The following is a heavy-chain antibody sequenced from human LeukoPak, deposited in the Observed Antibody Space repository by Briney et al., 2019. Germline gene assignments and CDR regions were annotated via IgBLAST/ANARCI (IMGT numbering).Heavy chain of an antibody. CDR1: GFTFSSYS. D-gene: IGHD3-10*01. V-gene: IGHV3-21*01. J-gene: IGHJ3*02. CDR2: ISSSSSYI. Sequence: GGSLRLSCAASGFTFSSYSMNWVRQAPGKGLEWVSSISSSSSYIYYADSVKGRFTISRDNAKNSLYLQTNSLRAEDTAVYYCARDRGYPGSDAFDIWGQGTMVTVSS. CDR3: ARDRGYPGSDAFDI.